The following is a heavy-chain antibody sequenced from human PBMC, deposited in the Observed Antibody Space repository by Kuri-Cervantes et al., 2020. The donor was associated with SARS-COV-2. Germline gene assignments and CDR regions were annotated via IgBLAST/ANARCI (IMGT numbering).Heavy chain of an antibody. CDR3: AKDQDYYDSSGQFDY. CDR1: GFTFSSYT. V-gene: IGHV3-23*03. Sequence: GGSLRLSCAASGFTFSSYTMSWVRQAPGKGLEWVSVIYSGGSSTYYADSVKGRFTISRDNSKNTLYLQMNSLSAEDTAVYYCAKDQDYYDSSGQFDYWGQGTLVTVSS. J-gene: IGHJ4*02. CDR2: IYSGGSST. D-gene: IGHD3-22*01.